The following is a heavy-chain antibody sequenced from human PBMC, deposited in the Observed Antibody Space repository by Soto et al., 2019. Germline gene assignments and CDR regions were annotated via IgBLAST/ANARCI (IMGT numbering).Heavy chain of an antibody. CDR1: GFTFNNYA. CDR3: ARGDGYIYGNTFDS. Sequence: GGSLRLSCAASGFTFNNYAMHWVRQAPGKGLEWVTFISYDGSSKYYADSVTGRFTISRDNSRNTLYLQMNSLRAEDTAVYYCARGDGYIYGNTFDSWGQGTLVTVSS. D-gene: IGHD5-18*01. CDR2: ISYDGSSK. V-gene: IGHV3-30*04. J-gene: IGHJ4*02.